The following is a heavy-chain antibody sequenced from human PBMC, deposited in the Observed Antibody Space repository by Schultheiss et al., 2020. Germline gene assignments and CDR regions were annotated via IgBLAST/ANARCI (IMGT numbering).Heavy chain of an antibody. V-gene: IGHV1-2*06. Sequence: AAVKASCKASGYTFTGYYMHWVRQAPGQGLEWMGRINPNSGGTNYAQKFQGRVTMTRDTSISTAYMELSSLRSEDTAVYYCARETSTYYYYYYMDVWGKGTTVTVSS. D-gene: IGHD2-2*01. J-gene: IGHJ6*03. CDR2: INPNSGGT. CDR1: GYTFTGYY. CDR3: ARETSTYYYYYYMDV.